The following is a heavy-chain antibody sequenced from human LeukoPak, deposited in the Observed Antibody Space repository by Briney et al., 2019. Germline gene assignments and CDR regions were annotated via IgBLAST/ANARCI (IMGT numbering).Heavy chain of an antibody. CDR2: IIPIFGTA. Sequence: SVKVSCKASGGTFSSYAISWVRQAPGQGLGWMGRIIPIFGTANYAQKFQGRVTITTDESTSTAYMELSSLRSEDTAVYYCARGIGYSYGLFDYWGQGTLVTVSS. CDR1: GGTFSSYA. D-gene: IGHD5-18*01. V-gene: IGHV1-69*05. CDR3: ARGIGYSYGLFDY. J-gene: IGHJ4*02.